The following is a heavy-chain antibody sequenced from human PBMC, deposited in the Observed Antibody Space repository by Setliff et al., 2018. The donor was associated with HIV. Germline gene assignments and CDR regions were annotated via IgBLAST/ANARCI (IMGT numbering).Heavy chain of an antibody. CDR1: GDSISSGSYY. CDR3: AKRTFGSGRFDP. J-gene: IGHJ5*02. Sequence: LSLTCSVSGDSISSGSYYWSWIRLPAGKGLEWIGQIHTTGSTNYNPPLKSRVTISIDTSKNQFSLKLNSVTATDTAVYYCAKRTFGSGRFDPWGQGTLVTVSS. CDR2: IHTTGST. V-gene: IGHV4-61*09. D-gene: IGHD3-16*01.